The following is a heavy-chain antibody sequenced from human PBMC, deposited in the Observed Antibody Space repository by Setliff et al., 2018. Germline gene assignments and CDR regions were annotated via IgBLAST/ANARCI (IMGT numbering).Heavy chain of an antibody. D-gene: IGHD1-1*01. CDR2: INTNTGNP. Sequence: ASVKVSCKASGYSFSTYAMSWIRQAPGQGLEWMGWINTNTGNPSYAQGFTGRFVFSLDTSVSTAYLQISSLKPEDTAMYYCARASRFATIVWKGDYYMDVGGKGTTVIV. CDR1: GYSFSTYA. CDR3: ARASRFATIVWKGDYYMDV. J-gene: IGHJ6*03. V-gene: IGHV7-4-1*02.